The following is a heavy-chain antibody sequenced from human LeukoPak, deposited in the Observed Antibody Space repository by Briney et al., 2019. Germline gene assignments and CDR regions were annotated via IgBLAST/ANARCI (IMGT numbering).Heavy chain of an antibody. CDR2: IYYSGST. J-gene: IGHJ4*02. CDR1: GGSISSSSYY. CDR3: ARGRVVVVAERSFDY. Sequence: PSETLSLTCTVSGGSISSSSYYWGWIRQPPGKGLEWIGSIYYSGSTYYNPSLKSRVTISVDTSKNQFSLKLSSVTAADTAVYYCARGRVVVVAERSFDYWGQGTLVTVSS. D-gene: IGHD2-15*01. V-gene: IGHV4-39*07.